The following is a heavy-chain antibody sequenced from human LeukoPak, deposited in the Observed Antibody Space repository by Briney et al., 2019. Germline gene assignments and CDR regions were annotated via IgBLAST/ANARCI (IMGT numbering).Heavy chain of an antibody. D-gene: IGHD3-22*01. J-gene: IGHJ1*01. CDR2: IYTIGST. CDR3: ARQVGSFTMMP. V-gene: IGHV4-4*07. CDR1: GVSISSYY. Sequence: PSENLSLTCTVSGVSISSYYWSWIRQPAGKGLEWIGRIYTIGSTNYNSSLKSRVTMSVDTSKNQFSLNLSSVTAADTAVYYCARQVGSFTMMPWGQGTLVTVSS.